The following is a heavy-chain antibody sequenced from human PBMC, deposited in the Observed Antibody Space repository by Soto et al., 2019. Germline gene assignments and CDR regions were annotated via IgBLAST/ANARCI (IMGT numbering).Heavy chain of an antibody. CDR3: ARVRNFWSGQGWFDP. CDR1: GGSISSGGYS. J-gene: IGHJ5*02. V-gene: IGHV4-30-2*01. D-gene: IGHD3-3*01. Sequence: QLQLQESGSGLVKPSQTLSLTCAVSGGSISSGGYSWSWIRQPPGKGLEWIGYIYHSGSTYYNPSLKSRVTISVDRSKNQFSLKLSSVTAADTGVYYCARVRNFWSGQGWFDPWGQGTLVTVSS. CDR2: IYHSGST.